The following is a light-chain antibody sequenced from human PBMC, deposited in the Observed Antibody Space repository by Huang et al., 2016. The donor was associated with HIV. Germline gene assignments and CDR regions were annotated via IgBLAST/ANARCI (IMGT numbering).Light chain of an antibody. CDR3: QQLRT. J-gene: IGKJ2*01. V-gene: IGKV3-20*01. CDR1: QIIGNTY. Sequence: EVVLTQSPGTLSLSPGERATLSCRASQIIGNTYLAWYQQKPGQAPRLLIYAASTRATDIPDRFSGRVSGTDFALTISRLEPEDFAIYYCQQLRTFGQGTKLEIK. CDR2: AAS.